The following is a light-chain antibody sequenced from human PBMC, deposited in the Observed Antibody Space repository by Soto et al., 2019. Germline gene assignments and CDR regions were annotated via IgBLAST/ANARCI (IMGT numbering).Light chain of an antibody. CDR3: HHYET. Sequence: EIVLTQSPGTLSLSPGDRATLSCRASQSVVRSYLGWYQQKPGQAPRLLMDGASIRAAGVPDRFSGSGSGTEFTLTISRLEPEDFTVYYCHHYETFGQGTKVDIK. J-gene: IGKJ1*01. CDR2: GAS. CDR1: QSVVRSY. V-gene: IGKV3-20*01.